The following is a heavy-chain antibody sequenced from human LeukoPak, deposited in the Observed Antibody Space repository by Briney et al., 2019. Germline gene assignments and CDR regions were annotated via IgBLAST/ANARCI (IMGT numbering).Heavy chain of an antibody. CDR1: GFTLSDHW. V-gene: IGHV3-7*01. CDR3: ARDPFEL. CDR2: IKQGGSDK. D-gene: IGHD1-26*01. J-gene: IGHJ4*02. Sequence: GGSLRLSCEASGFTLSDHWMTWVRQAPGKGLEWVATIKQGGSDKFYVDSVKGRFTISGDNARNSLYLQMNSLRGEDTAVYYCARDPFELWGQGTLVTVSS.